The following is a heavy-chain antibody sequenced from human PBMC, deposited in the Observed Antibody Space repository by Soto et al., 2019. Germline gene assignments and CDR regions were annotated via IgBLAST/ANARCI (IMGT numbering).Heavy chain of an antibody. CDR1: GFTFSDYY. V-gene: IGHV3-11*05. Sequence: GGSLRLSCAASGFTFSDYYMSWIRQAPGKGLEWISYISSNSNYKNHADSVRGRFTISRDNAKNSLYLQMNGLRAEDTAIYYCARASGESYPGSRVFDSWGQGTRVTVSS. CDR3: ARASGESYPGSRVFDS. CDR2: ISSNSNYK. D-gene: IGHD3-10*01. J-gene: IGHJ4*02.